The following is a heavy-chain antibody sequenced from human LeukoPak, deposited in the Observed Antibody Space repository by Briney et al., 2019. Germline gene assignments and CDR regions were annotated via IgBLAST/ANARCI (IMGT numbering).Heavy chain of an antibody. D-gene: IGHD1-1*01. J-gene: IGHJ4*02. CDR2: IYSGGST. V-gene: IGHV3-53*01. CDR1: GFTVSSNY. CDR3: ASLKNWNDDY. Sequence: GGSLRLSCAASGFTVSSNYMSWVRQAPGKGLEWVSVIYSGGSTYYSDSVKGRFTISRDNSKNTLYLQMNSLRAEDTAVYYCASLKNWNDDYWGQGTLVTVSS.